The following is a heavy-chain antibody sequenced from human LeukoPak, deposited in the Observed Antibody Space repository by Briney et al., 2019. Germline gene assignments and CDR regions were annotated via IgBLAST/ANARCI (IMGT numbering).Heavy chain of an antibody. V-gene: IGHV6-1*01. CDR2: TYYRSKWYN. CDR1: GDSVSSNSAA. Sequence: SQTLSLTCAISGDSVSSNSAAWNWIRQSPSRGLEWLGRTYYRSKWYNDYAVSVKSRITINPDTSKNQFSLKLTSVTAADTAVYYCTRGARVFPDYYYYMDVWGTGTTVTVSS. CDR3: TRGARVFPDYYYYMDV. D-gene: IGHD2-21*01. J-gene: IGHJ6*03.